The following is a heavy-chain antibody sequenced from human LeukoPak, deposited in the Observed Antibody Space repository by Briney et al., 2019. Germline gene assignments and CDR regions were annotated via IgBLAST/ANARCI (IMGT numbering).Heavy chain of an antibody. V-gene: IGHV1-8*01. Sequence: ASVNVSCKASGYTFTSYDINWVRQATGQGLEWMGWMNPNSGNTGYAQKFQGRVTMTRNTSISTAYMELSSLRSEDTAVYYCARAGDSSGYDTYYGMDVWGQGTTVTVSS. CDR2: MNPNSGNT. J-gene: IGHJ6*02. CDR1: GYTFTSYD. CDR3: ARAGDSSGYDTYYGMDV. D-gene: IGHD3-22*01.